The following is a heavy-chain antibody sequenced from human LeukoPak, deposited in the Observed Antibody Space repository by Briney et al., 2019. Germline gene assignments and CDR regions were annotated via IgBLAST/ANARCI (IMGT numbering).Heavy chain of an antibody. D-gene: IGHD1-1*01. V-gene: IGHV1-2*02. J-gene: IGHJ3*02. CDR3: ARGTNWNDGYAFDI. CDR1: GYTFTGYY. CDR2: INPNSGGT. Sequence: ASVKVSCKASGYTFTGYYMHWVRQAPGQGLEWMGWINPNSGGTNYAQKFQGRVTMTRDTSISTAYMELSRLRSDATAVYYCARGTNWNDGYAFDIWGQGTMVTVSS.